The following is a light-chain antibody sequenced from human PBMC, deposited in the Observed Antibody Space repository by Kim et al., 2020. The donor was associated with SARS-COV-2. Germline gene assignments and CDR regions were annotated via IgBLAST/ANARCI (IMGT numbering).Light chain of an antibody. V-gene: IGLV1-51*01. CDR2: DNN. CDR1: SSNIGNNY. Sequence: GQKCTIACNGSSSNIGNNYVARYQHHHPAAPNLLLYDNNKRPPGVPDRFSGAKSGTSATLGITGRQTGDEADYYCGTWDSSLSDGVFGGGTQLTVL. J-gene: IGLJ2*01. CDR3: GTWDSSLSDGV.